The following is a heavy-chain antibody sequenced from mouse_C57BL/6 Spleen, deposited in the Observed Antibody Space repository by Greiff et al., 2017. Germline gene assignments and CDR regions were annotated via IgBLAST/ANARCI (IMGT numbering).Heavy chain of an antibody. V-gene: IGHV5-17*01. D-gene: IGHD2-5*01. CDR2: ISSGSSTI. CDR1: GFTFSDYG. Sequence: EVKVVESGGGLVKPGGSLKLSCAASGFTFSDYGMHWVRQAPEKGLEWVAYISSGSSTIYYADTVKGRFTISRDNAKNTLFLQMTSLRSEDTAMDYCARGDSNYGEELDYWGQGTSVTVSS. CDR3: ARGDSNYGEELDY. J-gene: IGHJ4*01.